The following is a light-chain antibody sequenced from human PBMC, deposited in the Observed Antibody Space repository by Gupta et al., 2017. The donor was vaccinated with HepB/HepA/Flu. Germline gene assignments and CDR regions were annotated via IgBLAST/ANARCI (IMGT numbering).Light chain of an antibody. V-gene: IGLV1-44*01. J-gene: IGLJ2*01. CDR3: AAWDDSLNGRV. Sequence: SVLTHPPCASGTPGLRATISCCRSSSHIGSNPLNWYQTLPGTAPKVLIYSNNQRPSGVPGRFSGSKAGTSAARVISGLQSEDEADYDCAAWDDSLNGRVFGGGTKLTVL. CDR2: SNN. CDR1: SSHIGSNP.